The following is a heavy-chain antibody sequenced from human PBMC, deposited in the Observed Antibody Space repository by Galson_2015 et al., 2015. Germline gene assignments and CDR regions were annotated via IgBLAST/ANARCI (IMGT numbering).Heavy chain of an antibody. J-gene: IGHJ5*02. D-gene: IGHD3-3*01. V-gene: IGHV1-8*02. CDR1: GYTFTSYG. CDR2: MNPNSGNT. Sequence: SVKVSCKASGYTFTSYGISWVRQAPGQGLEWMGWMNPNSGNTGYAQKFQGRVTMTRNTSISTAYMELSSLRSEDTAVYYCARVRFLEWLFNFDPWGQGTLVTVSS. CDR3: ARVRFLEWLFNFDP.